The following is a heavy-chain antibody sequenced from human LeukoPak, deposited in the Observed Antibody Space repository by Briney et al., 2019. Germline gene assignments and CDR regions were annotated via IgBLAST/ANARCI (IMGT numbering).Heavy chain of an antibody. V-gene: IGHV3-74*01. CDR1: GFTFSRYW. CDR3: ARVDCSGGSCYFDY. D-gene: IGHD2-15*01. CDR2: INSDGSST. Sequence: GGSLRLTCAASGFTFSRYWMHWVRHTPGKGLVWVSRINSDGSSTRYADSVKGRFTISRDNAKNTLDLQMSSLRAEDTAVYYCARVDCSGGSCYFDYWGQGTLVTVSS. J-gene: IGHJ4*02.